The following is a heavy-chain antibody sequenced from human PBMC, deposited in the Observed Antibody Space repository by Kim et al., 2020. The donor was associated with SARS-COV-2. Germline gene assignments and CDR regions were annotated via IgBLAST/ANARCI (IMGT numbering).Heavy chain of an antibody. CDR3: ARDLHGRGYFDY. CDR2: IFHSGST. V-gene: IGHV4-31*03. CDR1: GGSISSGGYY. J-gene: IGHJ4*02. Sequence: SETLSLTCTVSGGSISSGGYYWSWIRQHPGKGLEWIGYIFHSGSTYYNPSLKSRFTISLDTSKNQFSLKLTSVTAADTAVYYCARDLHGRGYFDYWGQGTLLTVSS. D-gene: IGHD4-4*01.